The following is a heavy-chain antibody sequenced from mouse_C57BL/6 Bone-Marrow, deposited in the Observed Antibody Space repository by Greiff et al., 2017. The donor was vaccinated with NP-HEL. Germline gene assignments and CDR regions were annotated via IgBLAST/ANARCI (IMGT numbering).Heavy chain of an antibody. CDR1: GFTFTDYY. D-gene: IGHD5-1*01. V-gene: IGHV7-3*01. Sequence: EVQLVESGGGLVQPGGSLSLSCAASGFTFTDYYMSWVRQPPGKALEWLGFIRNKANGYTTEYSASVKGRFTISRDNSQSILYLQMNALRAEDSATYYCARYEYPENYWGQGTTLTVSS. CDR2: IRNKANGYTT. J-gene: IGHJ2*01. CDR3: ARYEYPENY.